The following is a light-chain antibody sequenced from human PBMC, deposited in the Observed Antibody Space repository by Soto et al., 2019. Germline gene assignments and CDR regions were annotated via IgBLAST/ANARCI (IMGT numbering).Light chain of an antibody. Sequence: EIVMTQSPATLSVSPGERATLSCRASQSITSNLAWYQQKPGQAPRLLISGASTRATGIPARFSGSGSETEFTLTISSLQSEDVAVYYCQQYSDWPLTFGGGTKVEIK. CDR1: QSITSN. J-gene: IGKJ4*01. CDR3: QQYSDWPLT. CDR2: GAS. V-gene: IGKV3D-15*01.